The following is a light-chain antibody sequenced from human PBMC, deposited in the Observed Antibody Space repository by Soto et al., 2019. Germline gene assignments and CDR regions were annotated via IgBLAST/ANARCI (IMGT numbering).Light chain of an antibody. Sequence: DIGMTQSPDSLAVSLGERATINCKSSQSLLYSSHNKNYLAWYQQIPGQPPKLLIYWASTRESGVPDRFSGSGSGTEFTLTISSLQAEDVAVYYCQQYYSTSVTFGGGTKVEIK. CDR3: QQYYSTSVT. V-gene: IGKV4-1*01. J-gene: IGKJ4*01. CDR2: WAS. CDR1: QSLLYSSHNKNY.